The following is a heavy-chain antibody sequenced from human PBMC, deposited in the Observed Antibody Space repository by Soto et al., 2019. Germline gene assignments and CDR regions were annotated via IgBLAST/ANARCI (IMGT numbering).Heavy chain of an antibody. D-gene: IGHD6-6*01. V-gene: IGHV4-34*01. CDR1: GGSFSGYY. J-gene: IGHJ6*02. CDR2: INHSGST. CDR3: ARFPGIAARPNYYYYGMDV. Sequence: ETLSLTCAVYGGSFSGYYWSWIRQPPGKGLEWIGEINHSGSTSYNPSLKSRVTISVDTSKNQFSLKLSSVTAADTAVYYCARFPGIAARPNYYYYGMDVWGQGTTVTVSS.